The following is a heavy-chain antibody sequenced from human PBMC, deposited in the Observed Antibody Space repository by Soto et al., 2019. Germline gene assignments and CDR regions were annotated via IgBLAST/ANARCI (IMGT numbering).Heavy chain of an antibody. CDR2: ISAYNGNT. CDR3: ARDRVGGLRYFDPDAFDI. J-gene: IGHJ3*02. V-gene: IGHV1-18*01. CDR1: GYTFTSYG. Sequence: ASVKVSCKASGYTFTSYGISWVRQAPGQGLEWMGWISAYNGNTNYAQKLQGRVTMTTDTSTSTAYMELRSLRSDDTAVYYCARDRVGGLRYFDPDAFDIWGQGTMVTVSS. D-gene: IGHD3-9*01.